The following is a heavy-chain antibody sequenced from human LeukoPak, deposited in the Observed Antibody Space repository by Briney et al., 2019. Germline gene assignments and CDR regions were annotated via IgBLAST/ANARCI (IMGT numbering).Heavy chain of an antibody. CDR1: GYSISSGYY. V-gene: IGHV4-61*01. Sequence: SETLSLTCIVSGYSISSGYYWSWIRQPPGKGLEWIGYIYYSGSTNYNPSLKSRVTISVDTSKNQFSLKLSSVTAADTAVYYCARGGATHYWYFDLWGRGTLVTVSS. J-gene: IGHJ2*01. D-gene: IGHD1-26*01. CDR3: ARGGATHYWYFDL. CDR2: IYYSGST.